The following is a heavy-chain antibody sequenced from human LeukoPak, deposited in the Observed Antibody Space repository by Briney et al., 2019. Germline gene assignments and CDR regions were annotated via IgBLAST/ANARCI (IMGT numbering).Heavy chain of an antibody. V-gene: IGHV4-59*01. CDR3: AREYGLGYCSSTSCYAHFDY. CDR2: IYYGGST. Sequence: SETLSLTCTVSGGSISSYYWSWIRQPPGKGLEWIGYIYYGGSTNYNPSLKSPVTISVDTSKNQFSLKLSSVTAADTAVYYCAREYGLGYCSSTSCYAHFDYWGQGTLVTVSS. J-gene: IGHJ4*02. D-gene: IGHD2-2*01. CDR1: GGSISSYY.